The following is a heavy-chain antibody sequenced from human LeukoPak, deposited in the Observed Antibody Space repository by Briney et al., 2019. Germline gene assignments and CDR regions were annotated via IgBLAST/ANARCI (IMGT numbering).Heavy chain of an antibody. CDR1: GISFSGYF. J-gene: IGHJ4*02. D-gene: IGHD4-17*01. CDR3: TREPNDYGDYGQHY. CDR2: LSNSGSSI. V-gene: IGHV3-11*01. Sequence: PGGSLRLSCAASGISFSGYFMSWIRQAPGKGLEWVAYLSNSGSSIYYADSAKGRFTISRDNANNALFLQMNSLRVEDTALYYCTREPNDYGDYGQHYWGQGTLVTVSS.